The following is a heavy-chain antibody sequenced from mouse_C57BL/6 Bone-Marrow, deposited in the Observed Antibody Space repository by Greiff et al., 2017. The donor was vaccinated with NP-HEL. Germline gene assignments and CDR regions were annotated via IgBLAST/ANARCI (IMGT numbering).Heavy chain of an antibody. D-gene: IGHD2-5*01. V-gene: IGHV5-16*01. CDR2: INYDGSST. J-gene: IGHJ1*03. CDR3: ARENYSNYWYFDV. CDR1: GFTFSDYY. Sequence: EVKLVASEGGLVQPGSSMKLSCTASGFTFSDYYLAWVRQVPEKGLEWVATINYDGSSTYYLDSLTSRFIISRANAKNILYLQMSSLTSEYTATYYCARENYSNYWYFDVWDTATVTVSS.